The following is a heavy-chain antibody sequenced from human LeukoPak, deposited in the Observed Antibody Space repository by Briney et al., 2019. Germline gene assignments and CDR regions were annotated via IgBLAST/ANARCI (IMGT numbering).Heavy chain of an antibody. J-gene: IGHJ4*02. V-gene: IGHV4-59*01. D-gene: IGHD6-13*01. CDR2: IYYSGST. Sequence: SETLSLTCAVSGGSISTYYRNWIRQPPGKGLEWISYIYYSGSTNYNPSHKSRVTISVATSKNHFSLQLNSVTAAATSVYYCAGSGGYRSSWSLWGQGNRVTVTA. CDR1: GGSISTYY. CDR3: AGSGGYRSSWSL.